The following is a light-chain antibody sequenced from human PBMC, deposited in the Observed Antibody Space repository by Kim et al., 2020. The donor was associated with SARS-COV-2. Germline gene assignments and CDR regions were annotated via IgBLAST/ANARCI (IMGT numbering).Light chain of an antibody. CDR3: QQYSSYAWT. Sequence: SVGNMVTITCRASQSISSWLAWYQQNPGKAPKLLIYKASSLESGVPSRFSGSESGTEFTLTISSLQPDDFATYYCQQYSSYAWTFGQGTKVDIK. CDR2: KAS. V-gene: IGKV1-5*03. J-gene: IGKJ1*01. CDR1: QSISSW.